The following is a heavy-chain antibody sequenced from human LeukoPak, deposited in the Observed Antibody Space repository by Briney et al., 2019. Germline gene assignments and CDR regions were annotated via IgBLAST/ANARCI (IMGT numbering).Heavy chain of an antibody. J-gene: IGHJ4*02. CDR1: GFTFSSDD. V-gene: IGHV3-23*01. CDR3: AKEFTKE. CDR2: ISGSGGST. Sequence: TGGSLRLSCAASGFTFSSDDMSWVRQAPGKGLVWVTGISGSGGSTYYADSVKGRFTISRDNSKNTLYLRMNSLRAEDTAVYYCAKEFTKEWGQGTLVTVSS. D-gene: IGHD1-1*01.